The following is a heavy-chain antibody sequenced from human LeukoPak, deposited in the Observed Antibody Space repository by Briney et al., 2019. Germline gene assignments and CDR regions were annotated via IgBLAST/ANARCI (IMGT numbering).Heavy chain of an antibody. Sequence: PGGSLRLSCAASGFIFSDYTMNWVRQAPGKGMEWVSSISPDSSYIFYADSVKGRFTTSRDNAKNSLYLQMNSLRVEDTATYYCANNLYCASASCLWGQGTLVSVSS. D-gene: IGHD2-2*01. CDR1: GFIFSDYT. CDR3: ANNLYCASASCL. CDR2: ISPDSSYI. J-gene: IGHJ4*02. V-gene: IGHV3-21*01.